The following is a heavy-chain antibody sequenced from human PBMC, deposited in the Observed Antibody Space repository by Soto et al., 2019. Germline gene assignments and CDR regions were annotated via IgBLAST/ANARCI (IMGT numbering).Heavy chain of an antibody. CDR2: IKSKTDGGTT. CDR3: TTDTSYLSGSYNDYYYYGMDV. CDR1: GFTFSNAW. V-gene: IGHV3-15*07. Sequence: GGSLRLSCAASGFTFSNAWMNWVRQAPGKGLEWVGRIKSKTDGGTTDYAAPVKGRFTISRDDSKNTLYLQMNSLKTEDTAVYYCTTDTSYLSGSYNDYYYYGMDVWGQGTTVTVSS. D-gene: IGHD1-26*01. J-gene: IGHJ6*02.